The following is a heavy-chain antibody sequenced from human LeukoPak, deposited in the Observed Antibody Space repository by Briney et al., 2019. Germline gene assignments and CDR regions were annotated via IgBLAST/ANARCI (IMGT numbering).Heavy chain of an antibody. V-gene: IGHV1-2*02. D-gene: IGHD2-15*01. Sequence: ASVKVSCEASGYTFTGYYMHWVRQAPGQGLEWMGWINPNSGGTNYAQKFQGRVTITADESTSTAYMELSSLRSEDTAVYYCAVFLGYCSGGSCYQGSGSYYPHWFDPWGQGTLVTVSS. CDR3: AVFLGYCSGGSCYQGSGSYYPHWFDP. J-gene: IGHJ5*02. CDR2: INPNSGGT. CDR1: GYTFTGYY.